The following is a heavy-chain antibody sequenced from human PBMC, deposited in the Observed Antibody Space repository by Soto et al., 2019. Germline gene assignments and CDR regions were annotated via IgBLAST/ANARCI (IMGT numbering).Heavy chain of an antibody. CDR3: AIDTIAVAAGMDY. J-gene: IGHJ4*02. Sequence: SVKVSCKASGGTFSSYTISWVRQAPGQGLEWMGRIIPILGIANYAQKFQGRVTITADKSTSTAYMELSSLRSEDTAVYYCAIDTIAVAAGMDYWGQGALVTVSS. CDR1: GGTFSSYT. D-gene: IGHD6-19*01. V-gene: IGHV1-69*02. CDR2: IIPILGIA.